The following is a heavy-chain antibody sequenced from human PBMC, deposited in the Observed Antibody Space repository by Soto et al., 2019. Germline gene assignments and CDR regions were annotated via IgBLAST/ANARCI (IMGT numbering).Heavy chain of an antibody. V-gene: IGHV3-23*01. D-gene: IGHD3-3*01. CDR1: GFTFSSFA. CDR2: ISGSGDDT. J-gene: IGHJ6*03. Sequence: GGSLRLSCAASGFTFSSFAMSWVRQAPGKGLEWVSGISGSGDDTFYADSVKGRFTISRDNSKNTLYLQMNSLRAEDTAVYFCAKGPRITIFGDFYMDVWGKGTTVTVSS. CDR3: AKGPRITIFGDFYMDV.